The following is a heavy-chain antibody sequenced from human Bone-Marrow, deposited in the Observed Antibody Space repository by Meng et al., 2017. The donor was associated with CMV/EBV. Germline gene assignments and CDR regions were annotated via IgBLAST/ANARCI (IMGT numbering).Heavy chain of an antibody. CDR2: SHYSGSI. J-gene: IGHJ6*02. V-gene: IGHV4-39*07. Sequence: AETLCLTCTVPGGLISISSYYWGWIRQPPGKGLEWIGISHYSGSIYYYPSLKRRVTISVDTYKNQFFLKRSSVTAADTAVYYCASTRGRPRGYSYGHPGGMGVWGQGTTVTVSS. D-gene: IGHD5-18*01. CDR3: ASTRGRPRGYSYGHPGGMGV. CDR1: GGLISISSYY.